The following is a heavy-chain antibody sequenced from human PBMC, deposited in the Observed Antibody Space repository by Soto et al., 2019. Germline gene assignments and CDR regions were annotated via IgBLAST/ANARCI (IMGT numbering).Heavy chain of an antibody. D-gene: IGHD3-3*01. CDR3: ARGALYYDFWSGYSPYYYYYMDV. CDR1: GFTFSSYS. J-gene: IGHJ6*03. V-gene: IGHV3-48*01. Sequence: GGSLRLSCAASGFTFSSYSMNWVRQAPGKGLEWVSYISSSSSTIYYADSVKGRFTISRDNAKNSLYLQMNSLRAEDTAVYYCARGALYYDFWSGYSPYYYYYMDVWGKGTTVTVSS. CDR2: ISSSSSTI.